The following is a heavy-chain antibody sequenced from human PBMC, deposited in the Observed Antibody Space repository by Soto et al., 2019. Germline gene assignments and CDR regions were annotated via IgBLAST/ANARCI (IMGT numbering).Heavy chain of an antibody. CDR2: IYYSGST. Sequence: SETLSLTCTVSGGSISSGDYYWSWIRQPPGKGLEWIGYIYYSGSTYYNPSLKSRVTISVDTSKNQFSLKLSSVTAADTAVYYCARDGGYSGYVDYWGQGTXVTVSS. CDR1: GGSISSGDYY. CDR3: ARDGGYSGYVDY. J-gene: IGHJ4*02. V-gene: IGHV4-30-4*01. D-gene: IGHD5-12*01.